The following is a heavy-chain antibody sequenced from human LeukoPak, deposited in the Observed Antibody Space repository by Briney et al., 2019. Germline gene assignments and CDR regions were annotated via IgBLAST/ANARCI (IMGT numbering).Heavy chain of an antibody. V-gene: IGHV3-30*04. D-gene: IGHD3-3*01. CDR3: ARRGGVRFLEWLSHKPFDY. Sequence: GGSLRLSCAASGFTFNSYAMHWVRQAPGKGLEWVAVISYDGSNKYYADSVKGRFTISRDNSKNTLYLQMNSLRAEDTAVYYCARRGGVRFLEWLSHKPFDYWGQGTLVTVSS. CDR1: GFTFNSYA. CDR2: ISYDGSNK. J-gene: IGHJ4*02.